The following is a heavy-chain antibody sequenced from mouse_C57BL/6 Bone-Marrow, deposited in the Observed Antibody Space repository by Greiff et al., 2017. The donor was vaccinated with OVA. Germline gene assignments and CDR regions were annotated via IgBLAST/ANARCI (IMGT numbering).Heavy chain of an antibody. CDR1: GYTFTSYW. CDR3: ARDWDSWFAN. V-gene: IGHV1-69*01. CDR2: IDPSDSYT. Sequence: VQLQQPGAELVMPGASVKLSCKASGYTFTSYWLHWVKQRPGQGLEWIGEIDPSDSYTNYNQKFKGKSTLTVDTSSSTAYMQLSSLTSEDSAVYCYARDWDSWFANWGQGTLVTVSA. J-gene: IGHJ3*01. D-gene: IGHD4-1*01.